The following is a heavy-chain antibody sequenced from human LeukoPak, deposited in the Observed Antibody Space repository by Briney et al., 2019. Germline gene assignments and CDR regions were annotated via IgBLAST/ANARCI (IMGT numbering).Heavy chain of an antibody. V-gene: IGHV3-23*01. CDR1: GFTFNNYA. J-gene: IGHJ4*02. CDR3: ARDYADYVGYFFFDY. D-gene: IGHD4-17*01. CDR2: ISGGGETT. Sequence: GGSLRLSCAAPGFTFNNYAMNWVRQAPGKGLEWVSSISGGGETTYYADSAKGRFTISRDNSQNALYLQMNSLRAEDTAVYYCARDYADYVGYFFFDYWGQGTLVTVSS.